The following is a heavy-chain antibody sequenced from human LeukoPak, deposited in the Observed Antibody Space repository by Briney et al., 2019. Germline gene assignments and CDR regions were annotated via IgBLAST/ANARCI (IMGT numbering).Heavy chain of an antibody. J-gene: IGHJ6*03. CDR2: ISSSGSTI. V-gene: IGHV3-11*04. CDR3: ARVATGSLYYYYYMDV. Sequence: PWGSLRLSCAASGFTFSDYYMSWIRQAPGKGLEWVSYISSSGSTIYYADSVKGRFTISRDNAKNSLYLQMNSLRAEDTAVYYCARVATGSLYYYYYMDVWGKGTTVTVSS. D-gene: IGHD1-1*01. CDR1: GFTFSDYY.